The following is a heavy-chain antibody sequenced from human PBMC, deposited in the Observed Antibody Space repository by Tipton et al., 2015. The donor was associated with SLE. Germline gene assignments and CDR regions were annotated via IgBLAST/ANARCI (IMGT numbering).Heavy chain of an antibody. V-gene: IGHV4-59*08. CDR1: GGSISSNY. D-gene: IGHD2-21*02. Sequence: GLVKPSETLSLTCSVSGGSISSNYWIWIRQPPGKGLEWIGYISYGGSTYYNPSLKSRVTISIDTAKNQFSLKLTSVTAADTAVYYCARGLVTWRGAIVGVDVWGQGTTVNVSS. CDR3: ARGLVTWRGAIVGVDV. CDR2: ISYGGST. J-gene: IGHJ6*02.